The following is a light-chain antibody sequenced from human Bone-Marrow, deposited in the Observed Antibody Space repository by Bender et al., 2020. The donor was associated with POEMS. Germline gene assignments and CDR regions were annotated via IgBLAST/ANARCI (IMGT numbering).Light chain of an antibody. J-gene: IGLJ2*01. V-gene: IGLV4-69*01. CDR2: LNSDGSH. Sequence: QLVLTQSPSASASLGASVKLTCTLNSGHSANAIAWHQQQPAKGPRFLMNLNSDGSHTRGDGIPGRFSGSNSGNTATLTISGTQAMDEADYYCLAWDSTTAVFGGGTKLTVL. CDR3: LAWDSTTAV. CDR1: SGHSANA.